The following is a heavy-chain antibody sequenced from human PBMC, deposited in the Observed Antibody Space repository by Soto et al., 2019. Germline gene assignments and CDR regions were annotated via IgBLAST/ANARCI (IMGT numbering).Heavy chain of an antibody. Sequence: SETLSLTCTVSGGSISSYYWSWIRQPPGKGLEWIGYIYYSGSTNYNPSLKSRVTISVDTSKNQFSLKLSSVTAADTAVYYCARGRYDSSGYYSKYFDYWGQGTLVTVSS. J-gene: IGHJ4*02. CDR1: GGSISSYY. D-gene: IGHD3-22*01. CDR2: IYYSGST. CDR3: ARGRYDSSGYYSKYFDY. V-gene: IGHV4-59*01.